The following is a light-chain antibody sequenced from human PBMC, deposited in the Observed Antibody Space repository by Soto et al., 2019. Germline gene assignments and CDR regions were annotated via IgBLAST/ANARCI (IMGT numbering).Light chain of an antibody. CDR1: QSISSW. V-gene: IGKV1-5*01. J-gene: IGKJ3*01. CDR2: EAS. Sequence: DIQMTQSPSTLSASVGDRVTITCRASQSISSWLAWYQQKPGKAPKLLIHEASRLETGVPSRFSGSESGTEFSLNICGLHAEDSRTYYCHKYTDFPQTFG. CDR3: HKYTDFPQT.